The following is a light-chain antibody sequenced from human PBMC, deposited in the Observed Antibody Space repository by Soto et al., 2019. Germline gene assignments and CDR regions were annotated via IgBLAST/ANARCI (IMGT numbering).Light chain of an antibody. Sequence: EIVLTQSPDTLSLSPGERATLSCRASQSVSSSYLACYQQKPGQPPRLLIYGASSRATGIPDRFSGSGSGTDFTLTISRLEPEDFAVFYCQHYDSLPITFGQGTRLEIK. V-gene: IGKV3-20*01. CDR1: QSVSSSY. J-gene: IGKJ5*01. CDR2: GAS. CDR3: QHYDSLPIT.